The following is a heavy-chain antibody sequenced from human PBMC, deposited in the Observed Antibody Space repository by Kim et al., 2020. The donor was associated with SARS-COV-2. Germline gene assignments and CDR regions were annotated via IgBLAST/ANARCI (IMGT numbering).Heavy chain of an antibody. J-gene: IGHJ4*02. D-gene: IGHD3-10*01. CDR1: GFTFSSNW. V-gene: IGHV3-74*03. CDR2: INADGSTT. Sequence: GGSLRLSCAASGFTFSSNWMHWLRQAPGKGLVWVSHINADGSTTTYADSVKGRFTISRDNAQNTLYLQMNSLRAEDTAMYYCARSNPAGDWGQGTLVTVSS. CDR3: ARSNPAGD.